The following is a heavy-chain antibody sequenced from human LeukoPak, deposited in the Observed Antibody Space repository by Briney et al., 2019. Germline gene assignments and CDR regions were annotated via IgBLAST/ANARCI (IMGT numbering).Heavy chain of an antibody. D-gene: IGHD3-10*01. CDR2: ISSSSSYI. J-gene: IGHJ6*03. CDR1: GFTFSSYS. CDR3: ARERYYYGSGSYWGEVDYYYYYMDV. Sequence: GGSLRLSCAASGFTFSSYSMNWVRQAPGKGLEWVSSISSSSSYIYYADSVKGRFTISRDNAKNSLYLQMNSLRAEDTAVYYCARERYYYGSGSYWGEVDYYYYYMDVWGKGTTVTISS. V-gene: IGHV3-21*04.